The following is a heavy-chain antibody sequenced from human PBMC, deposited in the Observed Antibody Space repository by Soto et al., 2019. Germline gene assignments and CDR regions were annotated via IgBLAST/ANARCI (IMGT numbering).Heavy chain of an antibody. CDR3: ARVFGGEAAASTL. D-gene: IGHD6-13*01. J-gene: IGHJ4*02. Sequence: EVQLVESGGGLVQPGGSLRLSCAASGITFSNYSMNFVRQAPGKGLERVSYISSRSNTISYADSVKGRFTISRDNARNSLYLQMNGLRAEDTAVYDCARVFGGEAAASTLWGQGTLVTVSS. V-gene: IGHV3-48*01. CDR1: GITFSNYS. CDR2: ISSRSNTI.